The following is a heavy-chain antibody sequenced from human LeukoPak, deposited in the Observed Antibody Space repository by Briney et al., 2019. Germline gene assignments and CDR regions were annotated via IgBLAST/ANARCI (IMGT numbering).Heavy chain of an antibody. J-gene: IGHJ6*02. V-gene: IGHV4-59*01. D-gene: IGHD6-13*01. CDR1: GGSISSYY. CDR3: ARLVSSSWYSYYYGMDV. Sequence: PSETLSLTCTASGGSISSYYWSWIRQPPGKGLEWIGYIYYSGSTDYNPSLKSRVTISVDTSKNQFSLKLSSVTAADTAVYYCARLVSSSWYSYYYGMDVWGQGTTVTVSS. CDR2: IYYSGST.